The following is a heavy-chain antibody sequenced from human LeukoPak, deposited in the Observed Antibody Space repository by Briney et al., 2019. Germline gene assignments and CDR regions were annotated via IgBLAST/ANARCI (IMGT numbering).Heavy chain of an antibody. V-gene: IGHV4-39*01. CDR3: ARRRGSYYSGGMDV. D-gene: IGHD1-26*01. CDR1: GGSISSSSYY. CDR2: IYYSGST. Sequence: PSETLSLTCTVSGGSISSSSYYWGWIRQPPGTGLEWIGSIYYSGSTYYNPSLKSRVTISVDTSKSQFSLKLSSVTPADTTVYYCARRRGSYYSGGMDVWGQGTTVTVSS. J-gene: IGHJ6*02.